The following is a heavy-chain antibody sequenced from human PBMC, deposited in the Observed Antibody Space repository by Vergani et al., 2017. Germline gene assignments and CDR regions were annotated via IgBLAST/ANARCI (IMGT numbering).Heavy chain of an antibody. J-gene: IGHJ6*02. D-gene: IGHD2-2*01. CDR1: GFTFSSYA. V-gene: IGHV3-23*01. CDR3: AKDGGYIVVVPAAVYGMDV. CDR2: ISSSGGST. Sequence: EVQLLESGGGLVQPGGSLRLSCAASGFTFSSYAMSWVRQAPGKGLEWVSAISSSGGSTYYADSVKGRFTISRDNSKNTLYLQMNSLRAEDTAVYYCAKDGGYIVVVPAAVYGMDVWGQGTTVTVSS.